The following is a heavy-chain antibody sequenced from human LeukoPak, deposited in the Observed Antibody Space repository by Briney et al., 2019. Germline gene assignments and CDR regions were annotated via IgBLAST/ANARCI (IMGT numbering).Heavy chain of an antibody. CDR1: GGSFSGYY. Sequence: SETLSLTCAVYGGSFSGYYWSWIRQPPGKGLEWIGEINHSGSTNYNPSLKSRVTISVDTSKNQFSLKLSSVTAADTAVYYCARLRATVRPRGYFDYWGQGTLVTVSS. J-gene: IGHJ4*02. CDR3: ARLRATVRPRGYFDY. CDR2: INHSGST. D-gene: IGHD4-17*01. V-gene: IGHV4-34*01.